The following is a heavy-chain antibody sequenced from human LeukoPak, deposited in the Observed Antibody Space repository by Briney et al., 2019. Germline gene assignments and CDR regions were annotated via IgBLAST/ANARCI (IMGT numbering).Heavy chain of an antibody. CDR2: IKQDGSEK. CDR1: GFTFSSYW. CDR3: ARPPFPRRDGYNYYYYYYYMDV. V-gene: IGHV3-7*01. J-gene: IGHJ6*03. Sequence: GGSLRLSCAASGFTFSSYWMSWVRQAPGKGLEWVANIKQDGSEKYYVDSVKGRFTISRDNAKNSLYLQMNSLRAEGTAVYYCARPPFPRRDGYNYYYYYYYMDVWGKGTTVTVSS. D-gene: IGHD5-24*01.